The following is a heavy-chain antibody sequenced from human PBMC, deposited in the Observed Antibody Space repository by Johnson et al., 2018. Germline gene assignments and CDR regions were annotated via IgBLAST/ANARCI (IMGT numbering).Heavy chain of an antibody. Sequence: VQLQESGGGLVQXGGSXRLXCAASGFTFSTYWMHWVRQAPGKGLVWVSRIKSDGRSTSYADSVKGRFPISRDNAKNTLYLQMNSLKAEDTAVYYCARGDITSSIYYYYGMDVWGQGTTVTVSS. V-gene: IGHV3-74*01. J-gene: IGHJ6*02. D-gene: IGHD6-6*01. CDR2: IKSDGRST. CDR1: GFTFSTYW. CDR3: ARGDITSSIYYYYGMDV.